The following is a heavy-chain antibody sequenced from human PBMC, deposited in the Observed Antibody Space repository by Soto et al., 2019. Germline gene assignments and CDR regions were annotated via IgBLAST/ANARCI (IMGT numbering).Heavy chain of an antibody. V-gene: IGHV3-48*02. CDR2: ISPKTGNT. CDR1: GFTLSDYS. J-gene: IGHJ4*02. Sequence: GESLKISCAASGFTLSDYSMNWVRQAPGKGLEWVSYISPKTGNTYYADSVKGRFTISRDTAKNSVYLQMDSLRHEDTAVYFCARSNYAYDYWGQGNLVTVSS. D-gene: IGHD1-7*01. CDR3: ARSNYAYDY.